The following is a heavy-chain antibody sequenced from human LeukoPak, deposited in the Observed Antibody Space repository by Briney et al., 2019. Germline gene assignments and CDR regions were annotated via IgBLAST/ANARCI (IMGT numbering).Heavy chain of an antibody. Sequence: GSLRLSCAASGFTFSSYAMSWVRQAPGKGLEWVSAISGSGGSTYYADSVKGRFTISRDNSRNTLYLQMNSLRAEDTAVYYCAKDLLHSSSSDLDYWGQGTLVTVSS. CDR3: AKDLLHSSSSDLDY. J-gene: IGHJ4*02. D-gene: IGHD6-6*01. V-gene: IGHV3-23*01. CDR1: GFTFSSYA. CDR2: ISGSGGST.